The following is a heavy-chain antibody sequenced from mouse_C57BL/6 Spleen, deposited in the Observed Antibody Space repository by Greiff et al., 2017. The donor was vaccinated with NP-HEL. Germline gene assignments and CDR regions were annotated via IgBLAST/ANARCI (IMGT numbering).Heavy chain of an antibody. D-gene: IGHD1-1*01. Sequence: EVQLQQSGAELVRPGASVKLSCTASGFNIKDDYMHWVKQRPEQGLEWIGWIDPENGDTEYASKFQGKATITVDTSSNTAYLQLSSLTSEDTAVYYWTAYYGSSYDYWGQGTTLTVSS. CDR1: GFNIKDDY. CDR3: TAYYGSSYDY. CDR2: IDPENGDT. J-gene: IGHJ2*01. V-gene: IGHV14-4*01.